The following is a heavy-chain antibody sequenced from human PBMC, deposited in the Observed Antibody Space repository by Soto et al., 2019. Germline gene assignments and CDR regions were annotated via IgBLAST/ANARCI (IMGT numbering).Heavy chain of an antibody. CDR3: ANEMIASTVADFFDY. D-gene: IGHD6-19*01. V-gene: IGHV3-23*01. Sequence: EVQLLESGGGLLQPGGSLRLSCTASGFTFSNYAMTWVRQAPGKGLEWVSTITGSVGGTYYADSVKGRFTISRDNSKNTLYLQMPNLSADDTAVYYCANEMIASTVADFFDYWGQGTLVTVSS. CDR2: ITGSVGGT. CDR1: GFTFSNYA. J-gene: IGHJ4*02.